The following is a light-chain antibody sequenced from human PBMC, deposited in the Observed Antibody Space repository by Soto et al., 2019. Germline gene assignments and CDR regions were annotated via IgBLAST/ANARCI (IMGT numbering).Light chain of an antibody. CDR1: SSDVGAYNH. CDR3: CSYTTSRTLV. Sequence: QSVLTQPASVSGSPGQSITISCTGTSSDVGAYNHVSWYQQHPGKAPQLIIYEVSKRPSGLSNRFSASKSGNTASLTISGLQAGDEADYYCCSYTTSRTLVFGHGKKVIVL. V-gene: IGLV2-14*01. CDR2: EVS. J-gene: IGLJ1*01.